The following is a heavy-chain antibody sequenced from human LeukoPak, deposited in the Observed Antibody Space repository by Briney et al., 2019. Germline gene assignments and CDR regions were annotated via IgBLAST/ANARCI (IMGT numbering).Heavy chain of an antibody. CDR3: VRQVYDSSGYYWDYYMDV. J-gene: IGHJ6*03. V-gene: IGHV1-2*02. D-gene: IGHD3-22*01. CDR2: INPNSGGT. Sequence: GASVKVSCKASGYTFTGYYMHWVRQAPGQGLEWMGWINPNSGGTNYAQKLQGRVTMTTDTSTSTAYMELRSLRSDDTAVYYCVRQVYDSSGYYWDYYMDVWGKGTTVTISS. CDR1: GYTFTGYY.